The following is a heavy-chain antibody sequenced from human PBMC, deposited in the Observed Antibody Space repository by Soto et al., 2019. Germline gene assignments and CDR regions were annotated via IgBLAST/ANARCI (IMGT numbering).Heavy chain of an antibody. CDR2: ITSSSSTI. D-gene: IGHD2-15*01. V-gene: IGHV3-48*01. CDR3: ARDSNCSGGSCYSLYYYMDV. CDR1: GFTFSSYA. Sequence: GGSLRLSCAASGFTFSSYAMSWVRQAPGKGLEWVSSITSSSSTIYYADSVEGRFTISRDNAKNSLYLQMNSLRAEDTAVYYCARDSNCSGGSCYSLYYYMDVWGKGTTVTVSS. J-gene: IGHJ6*03.